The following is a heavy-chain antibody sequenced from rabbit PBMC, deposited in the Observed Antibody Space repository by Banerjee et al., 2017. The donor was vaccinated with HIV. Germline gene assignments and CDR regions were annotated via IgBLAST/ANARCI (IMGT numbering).Heavy chain of an antibody. Sequence: QLKESGGGLVQPGGSLKLSCKASGFDFSSYYMSWVRQAPGKGLEWIGYIGPVFGSTYCASWVNGRFSISRENTQNTVSLQLNSLTAADTATYFCARELSGGGGMLWGPGTLSPS. J-gene: IGHJ4*01. CDR3: ARELSGGGGML. CDR2: IGPVFGST. CDR1: GFDFSSYY. V-gene: IGHV1S7*01. D-gene: IGHD4-1*01.